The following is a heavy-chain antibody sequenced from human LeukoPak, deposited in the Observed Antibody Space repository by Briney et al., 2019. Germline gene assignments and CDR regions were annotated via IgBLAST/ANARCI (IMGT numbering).Heavy chain of an antibody. V-gene: IGHV4-34*01. CDR1: GGSFSDTY. D-gene: IGHD3-9*01. CDR2: VNDDGST. J-gene: IGHJ5*02. CDR3: AGGHRNWLLSWFDP. Sequence: SETLSLTCAVYGGSFSDTYWSWIRHPPGKGLEWIGEVNDDGSTNYNPSLKSRVTISIDTSKNQFSLSLSSVTAADTAVYYCAGGHRNWLLSWFDPWGRGTLVTVSS.